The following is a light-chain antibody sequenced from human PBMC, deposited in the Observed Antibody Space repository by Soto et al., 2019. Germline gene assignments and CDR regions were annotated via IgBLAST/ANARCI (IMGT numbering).Light chain of an antibody. Sequence: QSALTQPPSASGSRGQSVAISCTGTSSDVGGYNHVSWYQQHPGKAPKLMIYEGSKRPSGVSNRFSGSKSGNTASLTISGLQAEDEADYYCCSYAGSSTYVFGTGTKVTVL. CDR1: SSDVGGYNH. V-gene: IGLV2-23*01. J-gene: IGLJ1*01. CDR2: EGS. CDR3: CSYAGSSTYV.